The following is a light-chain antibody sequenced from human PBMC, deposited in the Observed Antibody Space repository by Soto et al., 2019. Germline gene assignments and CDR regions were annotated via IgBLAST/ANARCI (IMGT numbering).Light chain of an antibody. CDR1: ESLSSY. Sequence: EIVLTQSPATLSLSPGERAILSCRASESLSSYLAWYQHKPGQAPRLLIYEAFKRATGISTRFSGSGAGTDFTLTISSLEPEDFAVYYCQQRSNWPLTFGQGTRLEIK. CDR2: EAF. J-gene: IGKJ5*01. CDR3: QQRSNWPLT. V-gene: IGKV3-11*01.